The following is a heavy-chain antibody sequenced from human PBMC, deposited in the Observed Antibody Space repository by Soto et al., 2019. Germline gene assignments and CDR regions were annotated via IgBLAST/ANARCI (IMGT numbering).Heavy chain of an antibody. CDR3: ARGKITGLFDY. CDR2: INHSGST. J-gene: IGHJ4*02. CDR1: GGSFSGYY. Sequence: PSETLSLTCVVYGGSFSGYYWTWIRQPPGTGLEWIGEINHSGSTNYNPSLKSRVTISVDTSKNQFSLKLTSVTAADTAVYYRARGKITGLFDYWGRGSLVSVS. V-gene: IGHV4-34*01. D-gene: IGHD2-8*02.